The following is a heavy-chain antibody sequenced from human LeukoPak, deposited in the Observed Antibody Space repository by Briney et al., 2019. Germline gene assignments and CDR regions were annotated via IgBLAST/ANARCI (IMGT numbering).Heavy chain of an antibody. J-gene: IGHJ4*02. CDR1: GGSIRSFY. Sequence: SETLSLTCTVTGGSIRSFYWSWIRQPPGKGLEWIGSIYYSGSTNYNPSLKSRVTMSVDTSKNQFSLKLSSVTAADTAIYYCARHGRDIILGYWGQGTLVTVSS. CDR3: ARHGRDIILGY. V-gene: IGHV4-59*08. D-gene: IGHD5-12*01. CDR2: IYYSGST.